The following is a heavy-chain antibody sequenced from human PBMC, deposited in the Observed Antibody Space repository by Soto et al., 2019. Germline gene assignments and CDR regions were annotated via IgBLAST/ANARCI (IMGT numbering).Heavy chain of an antibody. J-gene: IGHJ4*02. V-gene: IGHV4-59*01. CDR3: ARVMSGYAYGYYDF. CDR2: IFYDGST. CDR1: GGSISRYY. Sequence: KTSETLSLTCTVSGGSISRYYWTWIRQPPGKGLEWIGYIFYDGSTNYTPSLRSRVSISVDTSKNQFSLELNSVTSADTAVYYCARVMSGYAYGYYDFWGQGALVTV. D-gene: IGHD3-16*01.